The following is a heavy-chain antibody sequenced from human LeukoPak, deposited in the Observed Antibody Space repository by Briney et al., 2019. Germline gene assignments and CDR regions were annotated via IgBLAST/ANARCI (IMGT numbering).Heavy chain of an antibody. V-gene: IGHV3-7*01. D-gene: IGHD4-17*01. CDR3: ARGAYKATVTSEYFQH. J-gene: IGHJ1*01. Sequence: GGSLRLSRAASGFTFSSYWMRWVRQAPGKGLEWVDNIKQDGSEKYYVDSVKGRFTISRDNAKNSLYLQMNSLRAEDTAVYYCARGAYKATVTSEYFQHWGQGTLVTVSS. CDR1: GFTFSSYW. CDR2: IKQDGSEK.